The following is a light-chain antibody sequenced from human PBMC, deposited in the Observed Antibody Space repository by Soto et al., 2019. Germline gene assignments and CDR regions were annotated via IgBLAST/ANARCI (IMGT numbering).Light chain of an antibody. J-gene: IGKJ1*01. Sequence: ESVLTQSPGTLSWSPGGRATLSCMASQSVSSYRLAWYQQKPGQPPRLLIYGASNRATGIPDRFSGSGSGTDFTLTISRLEPEDFAVYYCQQYGSSGTFGQGTKVDIK. V-gene: IGKV3-20*01. CDR2: GAS. CDR1: QSVSSYR. CDR3: QQYGSSGT.